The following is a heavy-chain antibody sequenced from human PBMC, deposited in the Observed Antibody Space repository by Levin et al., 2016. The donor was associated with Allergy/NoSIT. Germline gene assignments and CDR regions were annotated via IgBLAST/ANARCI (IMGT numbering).Heavy chain of an antibody. J-gene: IGHJ4*02. CDR1: GYSISSGYY. Sequence: SETLSLTCAVSGYSISSGYYWGWIRQPPGKGLEWIGSIYHSGSTYYNPSLKSRVTISVDTSKNQFSLKLSSVTAADTAVYYCAKDQGSTGLDYWGQGTLVTVSS. CDR2: IYHSGST. CDR3: AKDQGSTGLDY. D-gene: IGHD2-2*01. V-gene: IGHV4-38-2*02.